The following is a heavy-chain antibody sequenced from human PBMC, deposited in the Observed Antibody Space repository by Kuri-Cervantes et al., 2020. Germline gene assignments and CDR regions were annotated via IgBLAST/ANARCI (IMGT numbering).Heavy chain of an antibody. V-gene: IGHV4-39*01. CDR1: GGSISSSNYY. Sequence: SETLSLTCTVSGGSISSSNYYWGWIRQPPGKGLEWIASIFYSGTTYYNPSLKSRVTTSADTSKNQFSLKLSFVTATDTAVYFCARRPQNWPIDYWGQGTLVTVSS. D-gene: IGHD2/OR15-2a*01. CDR3: ARRPQNWPIDY. CDR2: IFYSGTT. J-gene: IGHJ4*02.